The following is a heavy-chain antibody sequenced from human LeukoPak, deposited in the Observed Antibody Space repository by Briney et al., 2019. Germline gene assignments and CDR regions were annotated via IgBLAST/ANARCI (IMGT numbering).Heavy chain of an antibody. CDR3: ARDPLITYYYDSSGNHADWFDP. CDR2: ISSSSSYI. D-gene: IGHD3-22*01. Sequence: GGSLRLSCAASGFTFSSYSMNWIRQAPGKGLEWVSSISSSSSYIYYADSVKGRLTITRDNAKNSLHLQMSSLRAEDTAVYYCARDPLITYYYDSSGNHADWFDPWGQGTLVTVSS. V-gene: IGHV3-21*01. J-gene: IGHJ5*02. CDR1: GFTFSSYS.